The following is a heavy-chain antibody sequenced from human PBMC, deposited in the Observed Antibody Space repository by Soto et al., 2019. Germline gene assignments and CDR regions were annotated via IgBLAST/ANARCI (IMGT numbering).Heavy chain of an antibody. Sequence: SVKISCRAPVGRLSDLGISLVRQAPGQGLEWMGGIVPVFGRPNYAQRFRGRFTITADESKRTGYMELISLRSDDKAVYYCARDGSGYNFWGRGTKVTVSS. J-gene: IGHJ4*02. CDR2: IVPVFGRP. CDR1: VGRLSDLG. CDR3: ARDGSGYNF. V-gene: IGHV1-69*13. D-gene: IGHD5-12*01.